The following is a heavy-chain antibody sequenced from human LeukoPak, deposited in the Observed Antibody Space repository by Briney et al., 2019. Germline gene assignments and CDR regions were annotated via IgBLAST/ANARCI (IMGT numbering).Heavy chain of an antibody. CDR3: AKEFTYYDFWSGYYTRSGFDY. CDR1: GFTFSSYA. D-gene: IGHD3-3*01. J-gene: IGHJ4*02. CDR2: LSGSGGST. V-gene: IGHV3-23*01. Sequence: GGPLRFSCVASGFTFSSYAMSWALQAPGKRLEWVSALSGSGGSTYYADSVKGRFTISRDNSKNTLYLQMNSLRAEDTAVYYCAKEFTYYDFWSGYYTRSGFDYWGQGTLVTVSS.